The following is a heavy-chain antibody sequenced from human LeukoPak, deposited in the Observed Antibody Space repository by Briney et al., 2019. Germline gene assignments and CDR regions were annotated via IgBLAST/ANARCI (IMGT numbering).Heavy chain of an antibody. V-gene: IGHV3-30-3*01. CDR3: ARDRGDCSGGSCYPPEIYYYYGMDV. CDR1: GFTFSSYA. D-gene: IGHD2-15*01. Sequence: TGGSLRLSCAASGFTFSSYAMHWVRQAPGKGLEWVAVISYDGSNKYYADSVKGRFTISRDNSKNTLYLQMNSLRAEDTAVYYCARDRGDCSGGSCYPPEIYYYYGMDVWGQGTTVTVSS. CDR2: ISYDGSNK. J-gene: IGHJ6*02.